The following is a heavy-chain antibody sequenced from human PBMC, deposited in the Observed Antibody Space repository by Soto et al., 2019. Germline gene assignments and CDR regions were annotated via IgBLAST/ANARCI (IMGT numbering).Heavy chain of an antibody. Sequence: SETLSLTCTVSGGSISSSSYYWGWIRQPPGKGLEWIGSIYYSGSIYYNPSLTSRVTISVDTSKNQFSLKPSSVTAADTAVYYCARHSAYSSSWYETYYYGMDVWGQGNTVT. D-gene: IGHD6-13*01. J-gene: IGHJ6*02. CDR1: GGSISSSSYY. V-gene: IGHV4-39*01. CDR3: ARHSAYSSSWYETYYYGMDV. CDR2: IYYSGSI.